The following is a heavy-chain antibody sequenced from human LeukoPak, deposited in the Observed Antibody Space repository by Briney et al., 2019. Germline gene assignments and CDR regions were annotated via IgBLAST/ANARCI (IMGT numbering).Heavy chain of an antibody. CDR1: GGSFSGYY. CDR3: ARGHVQLWHGPRGYYMDV. D-gene: IGHD5-18*01. Sequence: SETLSLTCAVYGGSFSGYYWSWIRQPPGKGQEWIGEINHSGSTNYNPSLKSRVTISVDTSKNQFSLKLSSVTAADTAVYYCARGHVQLWHGPRGYYMDVWGKGTTVTVSS. CDR2: INHSGST. V-gene: IGHV4-34*01. J-gene: IGHJ6*03.